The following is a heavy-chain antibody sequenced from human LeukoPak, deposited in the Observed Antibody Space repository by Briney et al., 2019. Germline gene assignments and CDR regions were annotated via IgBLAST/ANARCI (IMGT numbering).Heavy chain of an antibody. CDR3: ARDPSNTSGWYIYFDF. CDR2: ISTYNGDT. D-gene: IGHD6-19*01. CDR1: GYSFTHYA. J-gene: IGHJ4*02. Sequence: ASVKVSCKTSGYSFTHYAISWVRQAPGQGLEWMGWISTYNGDTKYAQKLQGRFTMTSDTSTNTAYMELRSLTSDDTAVYYCARDPSNTSGWYIYFDFWGQGTLVTVSS. V-gene: IGHV1-18*01.